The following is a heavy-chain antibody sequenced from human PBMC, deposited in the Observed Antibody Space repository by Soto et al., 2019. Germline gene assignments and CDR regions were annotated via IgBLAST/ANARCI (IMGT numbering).Heavy chain of an antibody. CDR2: INPKFGDT. CDR3: ARNMDYYYGRGSGHGHRV. Sequence: QVQLVQSGAEVKEPGDSVRVSCEASGYTFTAYHIHWVRQAPGQGLEWMGWINPKFGDTTYAQDLQGRVSITMDMSSSTDYMEWSRLTSDVTAIYYCARNMDYYYGRGSGHGHRVWGQGTTVTVFS. CDR1: GYTFTAYH. D-gene: IGHD3-10*02. J-gene: IGHJ6*02. V-gene: IGHV1-2*02.